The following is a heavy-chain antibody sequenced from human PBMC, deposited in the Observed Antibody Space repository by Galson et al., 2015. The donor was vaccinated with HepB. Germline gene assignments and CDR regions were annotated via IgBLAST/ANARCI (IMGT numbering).Heavy chain of an antibody. CDR1: GDSVSSNSAA. J-gene: IGHJ5*02. CDR3: ARDLEYYDFWSGSKNWFDP. D-gene: IGHD3-3*01. CDR2: TYYRSKWYN. Sequence: CAISGDSVSSNSAAWNWIRQSPSRGLEWLGRTYYRSKWYNDYAVSVKSRITINPDTSKNQFSLQLNSVTPEDTAVYYCARDLEYYDFWSGSKNWFDPWGQGTLVTVSS. V-gene: IGHV6-1*01.